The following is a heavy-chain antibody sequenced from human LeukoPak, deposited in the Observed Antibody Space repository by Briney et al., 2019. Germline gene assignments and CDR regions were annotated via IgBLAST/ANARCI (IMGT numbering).Heavy chain of an antibody. J-gene: IGHJ6*03. CDR3: ARERGAAAQGYYYCYMDV. V-gene: IGHV3-21*04. D-gene: IGHD6-13*01. CDR1: GFSFSTNT. CDR2: ISVRGDYT. Sequence: ARSMRLSCAASGFSFSTNTMSWVRQPARNGMEWVSFISVRGDYTYYSDSLTGRSTLSRDNAKNSMYLQTNSLRAEDTAGYYCARERGAAAQGYYYCYMDVWGKGTTVTISS.